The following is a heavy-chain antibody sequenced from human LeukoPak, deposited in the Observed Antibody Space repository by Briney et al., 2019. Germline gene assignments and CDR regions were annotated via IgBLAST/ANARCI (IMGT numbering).Heavy chain of an antibody. J-gene: IGHJ3*02. CDR2: ISGSGGST. Sequence: PGGSLRLSCAASGFTFSGYAMSWVRQAPGKGLEWVSAISGSGGSTYYADSVKGRFTISRDNSKNTLYLQMNSLRAEDTAVYYCAKDRGSLNYYDSSGAGAFDIWGQGTMVTVSS. CDR3: AKDRGSLNYYDSSGAGAFDI. CDR1: GFTFSGYA. V-gene: IGHV3-23*01. D-gene: IGHD3-22*01.